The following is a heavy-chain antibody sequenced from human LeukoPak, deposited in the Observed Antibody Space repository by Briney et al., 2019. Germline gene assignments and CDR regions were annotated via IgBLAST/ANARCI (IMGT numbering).Heavy chain of an antibody. CDR3: ARGQFQRDY. CDR1: GGSFSGYY. J-gene: IGHJ4*02. V-gene: IGHV4-34*01. D-gene: IGHD5-24*01. Sequence: SETLSLTCAVYGGSFSGYYWNWIRQPPGKGLEWIGEINHSGRTKYNPSLKSRVTISVDTSKNQFSLILSSVTAANTAVYYCARGQFQRDYWGQGTLVTVSS. CDR2: INHSGRT.